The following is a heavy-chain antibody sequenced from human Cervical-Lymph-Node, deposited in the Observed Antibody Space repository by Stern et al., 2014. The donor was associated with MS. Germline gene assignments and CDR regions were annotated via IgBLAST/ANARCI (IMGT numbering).Heavy chain of an antibody. J-gene: IGHJ6*02. D-gene: IGHD3-9*01. V-gene: IGHV4-61*02. CDR3: ARDCRLRYFDNYGMDV. CDR2: IYTSGST. Sequence: QVQLQESGPGLVKPSQTLSLTCTVSGGSISSGSYYWSWIRQPAGKGLEXIGRIYTSGSTNYHPPLKSRVTISVDTPKNQFSLKLSSVTAADTAVYYCARDCRLRYFDNYGMDVWGQGTTVTVSS. CDR1: GGSISSGSYY.